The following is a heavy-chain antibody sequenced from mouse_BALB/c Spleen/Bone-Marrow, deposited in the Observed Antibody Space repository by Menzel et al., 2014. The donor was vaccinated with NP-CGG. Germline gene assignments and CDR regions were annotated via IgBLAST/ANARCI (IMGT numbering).Heavy chain of an antibody. CDR1: GYTFTSYW. V-gene: IGHV1-7*01. J-gene: IGHJ4*01. CDR2: INPSTGYT. D-gene: IGHD1-1*01. Sequence: VQLQESGAELAKPGASVKMSCKASGYTFTSYWMHWVKKRPGQGLEWMGYINPSTGYTEYNQKFKDKATLTADKSSSTAYMQLSSLTSEDSAVYYCARQITTVDYAMDYWGQGTSVTVSS. CDR3: ARQITTVDYAMDY.